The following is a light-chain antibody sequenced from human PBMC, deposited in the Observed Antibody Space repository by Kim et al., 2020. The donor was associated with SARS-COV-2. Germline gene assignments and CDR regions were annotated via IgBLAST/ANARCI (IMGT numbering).Light chain of an antibody. CDR3: SSYTSSSTYVV. J-gene: IGLJ2*01. CDR2: DVS. Sequence: QSITISGTGTSSDGGGYNYVSWYQQHPGKAPKLMIYDVSKRPSGVSNRFSGSKSGNTASLTISGLQAEDEADYYCSSYTSSSTYVVFGGGTKVTVL. V-gene: IGLV2-14*04. CDR1: SSDGGGYNY.